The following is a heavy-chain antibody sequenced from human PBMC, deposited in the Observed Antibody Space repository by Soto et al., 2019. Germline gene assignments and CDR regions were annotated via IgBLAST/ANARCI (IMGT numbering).Heavy chain of an antibody. V-gene: IGHV1-18*01. CDR3: ARVFWWLRYFDWTDYYSYGMDV. CDR1: GYTFTSYG. D-gene: IGHD3-9*01. J-gene: IGHJ6*02. Sequence: QVQLVQSGAEVKKPGASVKVSCKASGYTFTSYGISWVRQAPGQGLEWMGWISAYNGNTNYAQKLQGRVTMTTDTSTSTAYMELRSLRSDDTAVYYCARVFWWLRYFDWTDYYSYGMDVWGQGTTVTVSS. CDR2: ISAYNGNT.